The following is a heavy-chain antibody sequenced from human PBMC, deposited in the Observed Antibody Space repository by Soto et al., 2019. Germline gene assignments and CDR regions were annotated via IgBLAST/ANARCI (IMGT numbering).Heavy chain of an antibody. V-gene: IGHV3-23*01. CDR3: GKGSAATNYFYYATDV. J-gene: IGHJ6*02. D-gene: IGHD2-15*01. CDR1: GFTFGIHA. CDR2: ISGSGGST. Sequence: EVQLLESGGGLVQPGGSLRLSCAASGFTFGIHAMSWVRQAPGKGLEWVSFISGSGGSTYYAYSVKGRFTISRDNPKKTLYLQMNSLRGEDTAVYYCGKGSAATNYFYYATDVWGPGTTVTVSS.